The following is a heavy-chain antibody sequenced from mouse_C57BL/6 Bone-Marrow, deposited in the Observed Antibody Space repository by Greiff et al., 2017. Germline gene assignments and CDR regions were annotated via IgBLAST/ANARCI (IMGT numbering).Heavy chain of an antibody. J-gene: IGHJ1*03. V-gene: IGHV8-8*01. CDR3: ARYDGYYEGWYFDV. CDR2: IWWDDDK. D-gene: IGHD2-3*01. Sequence: QVTLKLSGPGILQPSQTLSLTCSFSGFSLSTFGMGVGWIRQPSGKGLEWLAHIWWDDDKYYNPALKSRLTISKDTSKNQVFLKIANVYTADTATYYCARYDGYYEGWYFDVWGTGTTVTVSS. CDR1: GFSLSTFGMG.